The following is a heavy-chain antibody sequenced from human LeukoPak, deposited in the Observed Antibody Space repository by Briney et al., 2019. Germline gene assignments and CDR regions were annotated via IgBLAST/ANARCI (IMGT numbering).Heavy chain of an antibody. D-gene: IGHD2-15*01. CDR2: IIPSFGTA. CDR3: AKGGYCSGGTCYIRGFDP. J-gene: IGHJ5*02. V-gene: IGHV1-69*13. Sequence: GASVKVSCKASGGTFSNYAISWMRQAPGQGPEWMGGIIPSFGTASYAQKFEGRVNITADESTNIAYMELRSLRSEDAAVYYCAKGGYCSGGTCYIRGFDPWGQGTLVTVSS. CDR1: GGTFSNYA.